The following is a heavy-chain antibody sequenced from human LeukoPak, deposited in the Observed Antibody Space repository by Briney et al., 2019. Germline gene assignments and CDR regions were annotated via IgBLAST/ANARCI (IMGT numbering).Heavy chain of an antibody. CDR2: IYHSGSS. CDR3: ARERVVTAIHYFDY. Sequence: PSETLSLTCAVSGGSISSSNWWSWVRQPPGKGLEWIGEIYHSGSSNYHPSLKSRVTISVDKSKNPFSLKLSSVTAADTAVYYCARERVVTAIHYFDYWGQGTLVTVS. V-gene: IGHV4-4*02. D-gene: IGHD2-21*02. J-gene: IGHJ4*02. CDR1: GGSISSSNW.